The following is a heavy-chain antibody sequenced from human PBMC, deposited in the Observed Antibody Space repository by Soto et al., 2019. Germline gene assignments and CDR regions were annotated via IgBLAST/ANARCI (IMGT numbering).Heavy chain of an antibody. CDR3: ARRQIPPPTRGAANARGGMDV. J-gene: IGHJ6*02. Sequence: QVQLVDSGGGVVQPGRSLSLSWAASGFTFNNYGMHWVRQAPVKWLEWLAGIWNAGSNSSYANSVKGRFTISRDNSQNTLYLQMSSRRAEDTAVYYCARRQIPPPTRGAANARGGMDVWGQGTTVTVSS. V-gene: IGHV3-33*01. CDR2: IWNAGSNS. CDR1: GFTFNNYG. D-gene: IGHD6-13*01.